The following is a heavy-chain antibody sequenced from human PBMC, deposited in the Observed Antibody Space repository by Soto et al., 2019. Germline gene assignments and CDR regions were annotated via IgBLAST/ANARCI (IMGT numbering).Heavy chain of an antibody. CDR3: ARGTLLWSYYYYGMDV. CDR2: IYYSGST. CDR1: GGSVSSGSYY. J-gene: IGHJ6*02. V-gene: IGHV4-61*01. D-gene: IGHD3-10*01. Sequence: SETLSLTCTVSGGSVSSGSYYWSWIRQPPGKGLEWIGYIYYSGSTNYNPSLKSRVTISVDTSKNQFSLKLSSVTAADTAVHYCARGTLLWSYYYYGMDVWGQGTTVTVSS.